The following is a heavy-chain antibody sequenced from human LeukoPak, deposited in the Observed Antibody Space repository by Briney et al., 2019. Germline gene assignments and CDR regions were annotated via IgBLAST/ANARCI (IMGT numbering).Heavy chain of an antibody. CDR1: GGSISSNY. Sequence: SETLSLTCTVSGGSISSNYWSWIRQPAGKGLEWIGRIYTSGSTNYNPSLKSRVIMSVDTSKNQFSLKLSSVTAADTAVYYCARESIPSGIAAAGLDFDYWGQGTLVTVSS. CDR2: IYTSGST. V-gene: IGHV4-4*07. D-gene: IGHD6-13*01. CDR3: ARESIPSGIAAAGLDFDY. J-gene: IGHJ4*02.